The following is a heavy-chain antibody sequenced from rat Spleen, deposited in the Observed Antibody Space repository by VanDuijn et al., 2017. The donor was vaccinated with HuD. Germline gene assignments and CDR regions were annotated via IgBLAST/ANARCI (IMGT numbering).Heavy chain of an antibody. CDR2: ISYDGSNT. J-gene: IGHJ4*01. CDR1: GLSFSNYD. V-gene: IGHV5-29*01. CDR3: TRAMYTTDYYYAKGYYVMDA. Sequence: EVQLVESGGGLVQPGRSLKLSCTASGLSFSNYDMAWVRQAPTKGLEWVATISYDGSNTYYRDSVKGRFTISRDTAQNTLYLQMNSLGSEDTATYYCTRAMYTTDYYYAKGYYVMDAWGQGASVTVSS. D-gene: IGHD1-6*01.